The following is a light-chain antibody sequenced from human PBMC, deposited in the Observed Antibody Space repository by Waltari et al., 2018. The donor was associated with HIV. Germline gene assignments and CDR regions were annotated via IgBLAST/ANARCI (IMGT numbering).Light chain of an antibody. J-gene: IGKJ1*01. Sequence: DIVMTQSPLSLPVTPGEPASSYCRSRQSPIHINGYNYLDWYLQKSGQSPQLLIYLASNRASGDPDRCTGSRSGTKFTRQIGRVATEDVGVDYCMQTRQTPWTSGQVTKVEI. CDR1: QSPIHINGYNY. CDR2: LAS. CDR3: MQTRQTPWT. V-gene: IGKV2-28*01.